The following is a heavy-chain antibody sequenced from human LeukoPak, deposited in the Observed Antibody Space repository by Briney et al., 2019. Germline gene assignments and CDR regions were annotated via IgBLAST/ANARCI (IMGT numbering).Heavy chain of an antibody. V-gene: IGHV4-61*05. Sequence: PSETLSLTCTVSSGSISTSNYYWGWVRQPPGKALEWIGYIYYSGSTNYNPSLKSRVTISVDTSKNQFSLKLSSVTAADTAVYYCARSPGFRAARTFDYWGQGTLVTVSS. CDR2: IYYSGST. J-gene: IGHJ4*02. CDR3: ARSPGFRAARTFDY. CDR1: SGSISTSNYY. D-gene: IGHD6-6*01.